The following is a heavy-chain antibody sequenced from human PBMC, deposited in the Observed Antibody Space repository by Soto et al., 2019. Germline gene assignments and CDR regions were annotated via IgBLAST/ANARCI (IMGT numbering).Heavy chain of an antibody. CDR1: GGSISSRGYY. J-gene: IGHJ6*02. V-gene: IGHV4-39*01. CDR2: IDDRGST. Sequence: PSETLSLTCTVSGGSISSRGYYWCGIRQPPGKGLEGIGTIDDRGSTYYNPSLKRRVTISVDTSKNQFSLKLSSVTAADTAVYYCASLHYDILPGYPHYYYGMDVWGQGTTVT. CDR3: ASLHYDILPGYPHYYYGMDV. D-gene: IGHD3-9*01.